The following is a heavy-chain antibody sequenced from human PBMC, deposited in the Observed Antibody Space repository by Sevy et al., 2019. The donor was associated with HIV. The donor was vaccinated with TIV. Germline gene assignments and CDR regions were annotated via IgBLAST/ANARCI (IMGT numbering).Heavy chain of an antibody. D-gene: IGHD3-22*01. CDR3: VKEAAAYNYDTSGSFDY. J-gene: IGHJ4*02. Sequence: GGSLRLSCAASRFTFSTYAMSWVRQAPGKGLEWVSAITGSGGTTYYVDSVRGRFTISRNNSKNTLYLQMNSLRADYTAVYYCVKEAAAYNYDTSGSFDYWGQGTPVTVSS. V-gene: IGHV3-23*01. CDR1: RFTFSTYA. CDR2: ITGSGGTT.